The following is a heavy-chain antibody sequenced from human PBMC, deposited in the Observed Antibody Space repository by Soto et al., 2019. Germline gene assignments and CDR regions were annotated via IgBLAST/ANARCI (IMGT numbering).Heavy chain of an antibody. CDR1: GGSISSSSYY. J-gene: IGHJ4*02. CDR2: IYYRGNT. Sequence: SETLSLTCTVSGGSISSSSYYWGWIRQPPGKGLEWIGSIYYRGNTYYNPSLKSRVTISVDTSKNPFSLKLSSVAAADKAVYYCAREGGGYCSGGSCQVDYWGQGTLVTVSS. V-gene: IGHV4-39*02. CDR3: AREGGGYCSGGSCQVDY. D-gene: IGHD2-15*01.